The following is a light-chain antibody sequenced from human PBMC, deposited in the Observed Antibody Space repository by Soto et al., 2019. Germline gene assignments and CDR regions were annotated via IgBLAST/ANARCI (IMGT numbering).Light chain of an antibody. CDR2: DAS. Sequence: EIVMTQSPATLSVSPGEGDTLSCKASQNVYNNLAWYQQRPGQPPRLLIYDASTRATGISARFSGSGYGTEFTLAFISRQSEDFAVYFCQQCRNWPLTFGGGTKVEIK. CDR1: QNVYNN. V-gene: IGKV3-15*01. J-gene: IGKJ4*01. CDR3: QQCRNWPLT.